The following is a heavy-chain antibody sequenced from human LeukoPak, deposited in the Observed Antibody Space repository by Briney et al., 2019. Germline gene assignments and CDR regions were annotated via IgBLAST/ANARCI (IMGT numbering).Heavy chain of an antibody. D-gene: IGHD5/OR15-5a*01. V-gene: IGHV4-39*01. J-gene: IGHJ6*02. CDR3: ARLEILRDSYYYAMDV. CDR2: VYYSGAT. Sequence: SETLSLTCTVSGGSISTTSYYWGWIRQPPGKGLEWIGSVYYSGATYYNPSLKSRVTISVDTSSNQLSLTLSSVTAADTAVYFCARLEILRDSYYYAMDVWGQGTTVTVSS. CDR1: GGSISTTSYY.